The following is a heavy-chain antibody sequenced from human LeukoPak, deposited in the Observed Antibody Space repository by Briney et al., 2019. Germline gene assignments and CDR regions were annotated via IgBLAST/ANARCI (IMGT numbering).Heavy chain of an antibody. CDR1: GFTVSSNY. CDR3: AREGYYYDSSGPPDV. Sequence: GGSLRLSCAASGFTVSSNYMSWVRQAPGKGLEWVSVIYSTYYADSVKGRFTISRDNSKNTLYLQMSSLRAEDTAVYYCAREGYYYDSSGPPDVWGKGTTVTVSS. J-gene: IGHJ6*04. V-gene: IGHV3-53*01. D-gene: IGHD3-22*01. CDR2: IYST.